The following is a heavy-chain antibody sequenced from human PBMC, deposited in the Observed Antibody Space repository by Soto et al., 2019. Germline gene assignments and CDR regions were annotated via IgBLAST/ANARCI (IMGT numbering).Heavy chain of an antibody. CDR3: AKDRPTTSSSKMDV. CDR2: ISGGGDGT. V-gene: IGHV3-23*01. CDR1: GFTFSTYA. Sequence: PGGSLRLSCAASGFTFSTYAMSWVRQAPGKGLEWVSTISGGGDGTYYADSGKGRFTISRDNSKNTMYLQMDSLRAEDTAVYYCAKDRPTTSSSKMDVWGKGTTVTVSS. D-gene: IGHD6-6*01. J-gene: IGHJ6*04.